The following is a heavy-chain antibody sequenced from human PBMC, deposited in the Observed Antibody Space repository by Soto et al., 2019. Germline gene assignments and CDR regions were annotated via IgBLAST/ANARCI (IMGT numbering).Heavy chain of an antibody. CDR1: GFTFSNYW. Sequence: DVQLVESGGGLVQPGGSLRLSCVASGFTFSNYWMTWVRQAPGKGLEWVANIQQDGSEKYYVDSVKGRFTISRDNAKNMLYLQMNSLRAEDTALYYCVTGWSDYWGQGTLVTVSS. CDR3: VTGWSDY. J-gene: IGHJ4*02. V-gene: IGHV3-7*01. CDR2: IQQDGSEK. D-gene: IGHD2-15*01.